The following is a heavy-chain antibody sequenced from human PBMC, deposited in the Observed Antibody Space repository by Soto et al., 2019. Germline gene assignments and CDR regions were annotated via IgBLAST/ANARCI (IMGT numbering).Heavy chain of an antibody. Sequence: QITLKESGPTLVKPTQTLTLTCTFSGFSLTTDAVGVGWIRRPPGKALEWLALIYWDDYKHYSPGQKSRLTITKAASRNQGVLTLTNMDPADTATYYCAHVYWVAAGIRYYFDYWGQGTLVTVSS. D-gene: IGHD1-1*01. J-gene: IGHJ4*02. CDR3: AHVYWVAAGIRYYFDY. V-gene: IGHV2-5*02. CDR1: GFSLTTDAVG. CDR2: IYWDDYK.